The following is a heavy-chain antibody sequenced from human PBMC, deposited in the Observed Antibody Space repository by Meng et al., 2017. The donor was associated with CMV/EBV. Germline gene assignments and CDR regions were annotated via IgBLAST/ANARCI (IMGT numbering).Heavy chain of an antibody. J-gene: IGHJ6*02. CDR1: GYTFTSYA. Sequence: ASVKVSCKASGYTFTSYAMHWVRQAPGQRLEWMGWSNAGNGNTKYSQEFQGRVTITRDTSASTAYMELSSLRAEDTAVYYCARVGGGVVPAAIVTTNYYYYGMDVWGQGTTVTVSS. V-gene: IGHV1-3*02. CDR3: ARVGGGVVPAAIVTTNYYYYGMDV. D-gene: IGHD2-2*01. CDR2: SNAGNGNT.